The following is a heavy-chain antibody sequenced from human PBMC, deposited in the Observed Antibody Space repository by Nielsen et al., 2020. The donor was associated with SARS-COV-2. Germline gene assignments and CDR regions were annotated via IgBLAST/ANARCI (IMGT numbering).Heavy chain of an antibody. V-gene: IGHV3-23*01. CDR3: ATEECVDDDCWVQY. CDR1: EFSFEKSA. Sequence: GESLKISCAVSEFSFEKSAMSWVRQAPGKGLEWVSGISGSSGDTYYTDSVRGRFTMSRDDSKNTLFLQVYDLRAEDSAVYYCATEECVDDDCWVQYWGQGTLVTVSS. CDR2: ISGSSGDT. J-gene: IGHJ4*02. D-gene: IGHD2-21*01.